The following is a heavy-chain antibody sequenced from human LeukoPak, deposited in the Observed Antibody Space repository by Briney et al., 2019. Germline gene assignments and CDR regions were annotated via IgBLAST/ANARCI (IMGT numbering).Heavy chain of an antibody. J-gene: IGHJ5*02. CDR3: AKEPYYYDSSGYYNWFDP. V-gene: IGHV1-69*13. Sequence: SVKVSCKASGGTFSNYTISWVRQAPGQGLEWMGGIIPIFGTANYAQKFQGRVTITADESTSTAYMELSSLRSEDTAVYYCAKEPYYYDSSGYYNWFDPWGQGTLVTVSS. CDR1: GGTFSNYT. D-gene: IGHD3-22*01. CDR2: IIPIFGTA.